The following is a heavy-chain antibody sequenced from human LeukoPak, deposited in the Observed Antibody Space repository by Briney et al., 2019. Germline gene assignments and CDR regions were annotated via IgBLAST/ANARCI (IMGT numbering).Heavy chain of an antibody. Sequence: SETLSLTCAVYGGSFSGYYWSWIRQPPGKGLEWIGEINHSGSTNYNPSLKSRVTISVDTSKNQLSLKLSSVTAADTAVYYCARGLRYPYYYYGMDVWGQGTTVTVSS. D-gene: IGHD4-17*01. CDR3: ARGLRYPYYYYGMDV. V-gene: IGHV4-34*01. CDR2: INHSGST. J-gene: IGHJ6*02. CDR1: GGSFSGYY.